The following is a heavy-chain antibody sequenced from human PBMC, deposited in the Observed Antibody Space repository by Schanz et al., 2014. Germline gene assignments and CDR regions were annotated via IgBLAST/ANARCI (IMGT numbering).Heavy chain of an antibody. CDR3: AREVGLYDRGWFDP. CDR1: GGTFSSYT. CDR2: IIPILGIA. J-gene: IGHJ5*02. V-gene: IGHV1-69*08. Sequence: QVQLVQSEAEVKKPGSSVKVSCKASGGTFSSYTISWVRQAPGQGLEWMGRIIPILGIANYAQNFQGRVTITADKSSDTAYMELSSLRSEDTAVYYCAREVGLYDRGWFDPWGQGTLXTVSS. D-gene: IGHD3-22*01.